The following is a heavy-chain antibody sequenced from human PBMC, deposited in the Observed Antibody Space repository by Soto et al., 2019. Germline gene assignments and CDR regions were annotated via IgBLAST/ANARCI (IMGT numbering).Heavy chain of an antibody. Sequence: LSLTCTLCGVSVIAPDLWNWVRQSPDKGLEWIAEVHISGHSNYNPSLRSRVSVSIDSSKNQFYLNLNSVTAADTAIYYCARVRQGCSANNCYFDPWGQGTQVPVPS. J-gene: IGHJ5*01. CDR3: ARVRQGCSANNCYFDP. CDR1: GVSVIAPDL. V-gene: IGHV4-4*02. D-gene: IGHD1-1*01. CDR2: VHISGHS.